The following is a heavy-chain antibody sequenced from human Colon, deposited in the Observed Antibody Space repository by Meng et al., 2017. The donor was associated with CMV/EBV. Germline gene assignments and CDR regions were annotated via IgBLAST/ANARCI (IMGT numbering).Heavy chain of an antibody. CDR1: GLSFTDAW. CDR3: ARRYN. D-gene: IGHD5-18*01. V-gene: IGHV3-15*01. J-gene: IGHJ4*02. CDR2: IKSLGYGGTT. Sequence: CCVVSGLSFTDAWISWVRPAPGEGPEWGGRIKSLGYGGTTEYAAPVIGRFTMSRDDLKSTRYLHMNSLKTEDTGVYYCARRYNWGQGTLVTVSS.